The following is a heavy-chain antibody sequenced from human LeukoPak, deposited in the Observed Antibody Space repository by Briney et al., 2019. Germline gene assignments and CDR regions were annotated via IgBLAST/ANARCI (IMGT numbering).Heavy chain of an antibody. D-gene: IGHD3-16*02. CDR2: INPNNGGT. CDR1: GYTFTGYY. Sequence: GASVKVSCKASGYTFTGYYIHWVRQAPGQGLEWMGWINPNNGGTSFPQRFQGGVTMTRDTSISTAYLELSRLKSDDTAVYYCTRGDIVETAGGGFDYWGQGTLVTVSS. CDR3: TRGDIVETAGGGFDY. J-gene: IGHJ4*02. V-gene: IGHV1-2*02.